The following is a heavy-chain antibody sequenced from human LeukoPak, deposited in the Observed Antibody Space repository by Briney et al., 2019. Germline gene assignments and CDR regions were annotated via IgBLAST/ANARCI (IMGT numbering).Heavy chain of an antibody. D-gene: IGHD2-2*01. V-gene: IGHV4-59*08. CDR3: ARLTRLAPVGTTYYHSLDV. J-gene: IGHJ6*02. Sequence: SXXLSLTCXXSXXSISGHYXSWIRQPPGKGLEWIGHIYYTGVINYDPSLKSRVTMLVDTSKNQFSLKVTSVTAADTAVYYCARLTRLAPVGTTYYHSLDVWGQGSTVTVSS. CDR1: XXSISGHY. CDR2: IYYTGVI.